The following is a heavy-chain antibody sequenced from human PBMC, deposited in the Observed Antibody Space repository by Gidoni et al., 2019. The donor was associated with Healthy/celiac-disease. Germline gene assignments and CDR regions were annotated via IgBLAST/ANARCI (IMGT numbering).Heavy chain of an antibody. D-gene: IGHD3-10*01. V-gene: IGHV3-23*01. CDR3: AKDYYGSGSYSNAFDY. CDR2: ISGSGGST. CDR1: GFTFGSYA. Sequence: EVQLLESGGGLVQPGGSLGLSCAASGFTFGSYAMRWVRQAPGKGLEWVSAISGSGGSTYYADSVKGRFTISRDNSKNTLYLQMNSLRAEDTAVYYCAKDYYGSGSYSNAFDYWGQGTLVTVSS. J-gene: IGHJ4*02.